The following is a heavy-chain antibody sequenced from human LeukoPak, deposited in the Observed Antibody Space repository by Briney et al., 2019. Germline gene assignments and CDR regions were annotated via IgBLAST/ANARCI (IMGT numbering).Heavy chain of an antibody. J-gene: IGHJ4*02. CDR3: ARSRYFDWLLYPVFDY. Sequence: GASVKVSCKASGYTFTGYYMHWVRQAPGQGPEWMGWINPNSGGTNYAQKFQGRVTMTRDTPISTAYMELSRLRSDDTAVYYCARSRYFDWLLYPVFDYWGQGTLVTVSS. CDR2: INPNSGGT. V-gene: IGHV1-2*02. CDR1: GYTFTGYY. D-gene: IGHD3-9*01.